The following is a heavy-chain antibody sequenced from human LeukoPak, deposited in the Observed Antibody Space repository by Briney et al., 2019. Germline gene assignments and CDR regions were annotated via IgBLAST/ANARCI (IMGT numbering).Heavy chain of an antibody. Sequence: GGSLRLSCAASGFTFSSYGMHWVRQAPGKGLEWVAFIRYDGSNKYYADSVKGRFTISRENSKNTLYLQMNSLRAEDTAVYYCARGETYYDFFYYWGQGTLVTVSS. CDR3: ARGETYYDFFYY. CDR2: IRYDGSNK. J-gene: IGHJ4*02. D-gene: IGHD3-3*01. V-gene: IGHV3-30*02. CDR1: GFTFSSYG.